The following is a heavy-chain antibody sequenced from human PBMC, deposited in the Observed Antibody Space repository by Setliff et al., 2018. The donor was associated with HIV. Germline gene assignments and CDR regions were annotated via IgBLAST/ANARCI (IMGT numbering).Heavy chain of an antibody. J-gene: IGHJ4*02. CDR3: ASQENDY. CDR1: GFTFSSFA. V-gene: IGHV3-21*01. CDR2: ISGHSVTT. Sequence: GGSLRLSCAASGFTFSSFAVSWVRQAPGKGPEWVSSISGHSVTTYYADSVKGRFTISRDNAKNSLYLQMNSLRAEDTAVYYCASQENDYWGQGTLVTVSS.